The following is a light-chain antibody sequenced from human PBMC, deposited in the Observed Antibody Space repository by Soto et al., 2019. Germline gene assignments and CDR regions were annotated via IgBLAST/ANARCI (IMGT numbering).Light chain of an antibody. J-gene: IGKJ4*01. CDR2: KES. Sequence: DIQMTQSPSTLSASVGDRVTITCRASQSISSWLAWYQQKPGKAPKLLIYKESSLESVVPSRFRGSGSGTEFTLTISSLQPDDFATYYCQQYNSYPLTFGGGTKVDIK. CDR1: QSISSW. CDR3: QQYNSYPLT. V-gene: IGKV1-5*03.